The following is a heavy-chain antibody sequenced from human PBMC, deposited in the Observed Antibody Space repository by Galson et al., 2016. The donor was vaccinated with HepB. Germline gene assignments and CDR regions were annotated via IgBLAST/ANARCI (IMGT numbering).Heavy chain of an antibody. CDR2: NHPRDSGT. CDR3: ARRMGPYSGAFDI. Sequence: SGAEVKKPGESLKISCKGSGYNFTNYWIGWVRQMPGKGLEWMGSNHPRDSGTRYSPSFQGQVTMSVDKSISIAYLQWSSLKASDTAMYYWARRMGPYSGAFDIWGQGTMVIVSS. CDR1: GYNFTNYW. D-gene: IGHD2-21*01. J-gene: IGHJ3*02. V-gene: IGHV5-51*01.